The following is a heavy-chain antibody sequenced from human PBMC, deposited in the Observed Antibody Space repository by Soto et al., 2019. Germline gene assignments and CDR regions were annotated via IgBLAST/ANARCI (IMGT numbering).Heavy chain of an antibody. CDR1: GFTFSSYG. CDR2: IWHDGGNR. D-gene: IGHD3-16*01. J-gene: IGHJ4*02. V-gene: IGHV3-33*01. CDR3: ARDGDVNTGFGKDY. Sequence: GGSLRLSCAASGFTFSSYGMHWVRQAPGKGLEWVAFIWHDGGNRFYAESVKGRFTISRDNSKNTLYLQMTSLSAEDTAMYYCARDGDVNTGFGKDYWGQGTLVTVYS.